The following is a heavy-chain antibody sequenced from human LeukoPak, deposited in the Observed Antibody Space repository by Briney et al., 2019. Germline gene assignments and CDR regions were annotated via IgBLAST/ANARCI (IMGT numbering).Heavy chain of an antibody. CDR1: RYRFTHYW. CDR3: ARGGSFHEFDI. V-gene: IGHV1-2*02. CDR2: INPNTGGT. D-gene: IGHD3-10*01. J-gene: IGHJ3*02. Sequence: ASVKVSYKASRYRFTHYWIQGVRQAAGQEVEWMGWINPNTGGTVYAQKFQGRVTMTRDTSLTTSYMDLSRLTSDDTAVYYCARGGSFHEFDIWGQGTMVIVSS.